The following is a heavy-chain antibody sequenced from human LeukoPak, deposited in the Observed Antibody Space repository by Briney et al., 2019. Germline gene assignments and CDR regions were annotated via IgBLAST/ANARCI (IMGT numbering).Heavy chain of an antibody. V-gene: IGHV4-61*01. CDR2: VYHIGTT. J-gene: IGHJ5*02. D-gene: IGHD4-23*01. CDR3: ARNSTSSPWFDP. CDR1: GGSIKSPTSY. Sequence: ASETLSLICTVSGGSIKSPTSYWSWIRQPPGKGLEWIGNVYHIGTTSYNSSLKSRVSISVDTSKNQFSLEMASVTPEDTALYYCARNSTSSPWFDPWGQGTLVIVSS.